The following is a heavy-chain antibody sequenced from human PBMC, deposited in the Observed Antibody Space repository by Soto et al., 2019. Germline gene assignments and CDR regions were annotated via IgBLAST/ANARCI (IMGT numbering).Heavy chain of an antibody. Sequence: QVQLVETGGGVVQPGRSLSLSCAASGFSFSISPMHWVRHAPGKGPEGVALISYDGTNKFYADHVKGRFNISRDNSRSTVSLQAASLSPEDGSVYYCARDPKTSGGQHWAFNYFDSWGQGTLVTVSS. CDR1: GFSFSISP. D-gene: IGHD7-27*01. V-gene: IGHV3-30-3*01. J-gene: IGHJ4*02. CDR3: ARDPKTSGGQHWAFNYFDS. CDR2: ISYDGTNK.